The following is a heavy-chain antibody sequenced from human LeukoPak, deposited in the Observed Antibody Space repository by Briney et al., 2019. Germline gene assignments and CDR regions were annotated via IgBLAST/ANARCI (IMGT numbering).Heavy chain of an antibody. J-gene: IGHJ4*02. D-gene: IGHD3-10*01. Sequence: GGSLRLSCVASGFTFSTYNMNWLRLAPGKELEWVSYISSGSSTVFYADSVKGRFTISRDNAKTSLYLQMNSLRAEDTAEYYCARATPSGSYWFDYWGQGTLVTVSS. V-gene: IGHV3-48*01. CDR1: GFTFSTYN. CDR3: ARATPSGSYWFDY. CDR2: ISSGSSTV.